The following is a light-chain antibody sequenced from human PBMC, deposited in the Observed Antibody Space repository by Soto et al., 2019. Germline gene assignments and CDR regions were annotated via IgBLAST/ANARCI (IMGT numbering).Light chain of an antibody. J-gene: IGLJ1*01. V-gene: IGLV2-14*01. Sequence: QSALTQPASVSGSPGQSITISCTGTSNDVGGYNYVSWCQQHLGKAPKLMIYEVSNRPSGISNRFSGSKSGNAASLTISGLQAEDEADYYCSSYTTSSTYVFGTGTKLTVL. CDR2: EVS. CDR3: SSYTTSSTYV. CDR1: SNDVGGYNY.